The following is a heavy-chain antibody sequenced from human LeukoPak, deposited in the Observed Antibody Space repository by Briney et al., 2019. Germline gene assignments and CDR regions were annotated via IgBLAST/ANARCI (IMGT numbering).Heavy chain of an antibody. D-gene: IGHD6-13*01. CDR1: GYSITTNTYY. CDR3: ARQGAAASGRAFDY. Sequence: SETLSLTCTVSGYSITTNTYYWGWIRQPPGKGLEWIGSVYYSGSTYYSPSLKSRVTTSVDTSKNQFSLKLSSVTGAVTAVYYCARQGAAASGRAFDYWGQGTLVTVSS. J-gene: IGHJ4*02. CDR2: VYYSGST. V-gene: IGHV4-39*01.